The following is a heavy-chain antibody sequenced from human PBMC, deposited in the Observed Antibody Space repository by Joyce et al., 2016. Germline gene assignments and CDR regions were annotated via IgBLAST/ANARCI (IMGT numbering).Heavy chain of an antibody. Sequence: QVHLQESGPGLVKPSETLSLTCTVSGDSVTSLFWNWIRQPPGKGLEWVAHISSTGSTMYNPSLKSRATISLDAPRNQFSLKLTSVTAADTAIYYCARDGGYYFDYWGQGTLVAVSS. J-gene: IGHJ4*02. V-gene: IGHV4-59*02. CDR3: ARDGGYYFDY. D-gene: IGHD3-16*01. CDR2: ISSTGST. CDR1: GDSVTSLF.